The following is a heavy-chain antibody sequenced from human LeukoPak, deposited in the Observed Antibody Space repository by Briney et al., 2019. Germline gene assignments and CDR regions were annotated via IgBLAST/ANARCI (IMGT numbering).Heavy chain of an antibody. D-gene: IGHD3/OR15-3a*01. CDR2: ISAYNGNT. CDR3: AREGTGPGRSHYYYGMDV. CDR1: GYTLTSYG. Sequence: ASVKVSCKASGYTLTSYGIIWVRQAPGQGLEWMGRISAYNGNTNYAQKFQGRVTVTTDTSTSTAYMELKSLRSDDTAVYYCAREGTGPGRSHYYYGMDVWGQGTTVTVSS. J-gene: IGHJ6*02. V-gene: IGHV1-18*01.